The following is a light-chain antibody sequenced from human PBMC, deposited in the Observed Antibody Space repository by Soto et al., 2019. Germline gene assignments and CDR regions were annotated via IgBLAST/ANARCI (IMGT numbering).Light chain of an antibody. CDR2: GNT. Sequence: QSVLAQPPSVSGAPGQRVTVSCTGSSSNIWAGYDVHSYQELLGTAPKLLIYGNTNRPSGVPDRFSASKSGASASLAISGLQAEDEGDYYCQSFDSTLSGSFVIFGGGTKLTVL. CDR1: SSNIWAGYD. V-gene: IGLV1-40*01. CDR3: QSFDSTLSGSFVI. J-gene: IGLJ2*01.